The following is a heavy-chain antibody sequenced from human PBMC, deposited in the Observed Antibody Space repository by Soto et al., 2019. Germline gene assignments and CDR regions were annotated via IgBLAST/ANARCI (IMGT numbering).Heavy chain of an antibody. J-gene: IGHJ4*02. V-gene: IGHV1-69*01. Sequence: QVQLVQSGPEVKKPGSSVRVSCKASGGTMRSYDISWVRQAPGHGLEWMGGIIPIFETAHFAQQFQGRITITADESTNTGYMELSSLRSDDTAMYYWARARAARKRSYDFWGGSLDYWGLGTLVTVSS. CDR3: ARARAARKRSYDFWGGSLDY. D-gene: IGHD3-3*01. CDR2: IIPIFETA. CDR1: GGTMRSYD.